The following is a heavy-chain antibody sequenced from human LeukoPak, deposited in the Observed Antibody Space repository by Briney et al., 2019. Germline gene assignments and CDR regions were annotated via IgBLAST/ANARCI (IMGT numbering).Heavy chain of an antibody. CDR1: GGSISSHY. V-gene: IGHV4-59*11. D-gene: IGHD4-17*01. Sequence: SETLSLTCTVSGGSISSHYSSWIRQPPGKGLEWIGYIYYSGSTNYNPSLKSRVTISVDTSKNQFSLKLSSVTAADTAVYYCARGAAFYGRYYYYYMDVWGKGTTVTVSS. CDR3: ARGAAFYGRYYYYYMDV. CDR2: IYYSGST. J-gene: IGHJ6*03.